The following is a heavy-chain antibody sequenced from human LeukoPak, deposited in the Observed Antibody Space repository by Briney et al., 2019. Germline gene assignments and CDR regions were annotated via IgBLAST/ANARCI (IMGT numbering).Heavy chain of an antibody. D-gene: IGHD3-3*01. CDR2: IYYSGST. J-gene: IGHJ4*02. CDR3: ARASTIFGHFAY. Sequence: NASETLSLTCTVSGGSISSHYWSWIRQPPGKGLEWIGYIYYSGSTNYNPSLKSRVTISVDTSKNQFSLKLSSVTAADTAVYYCARASTIFGHFAYWGRGTLVTVPS. CDR1: GGSISSHY. V-gene: IGHV4-59*11.